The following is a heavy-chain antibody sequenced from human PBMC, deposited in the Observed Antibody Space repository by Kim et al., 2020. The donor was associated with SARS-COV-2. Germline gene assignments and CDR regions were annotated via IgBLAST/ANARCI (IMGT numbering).Heavy chain of an antibody. CDR1: GFTFSSYG. J-gene: IGHJ4*02. CDR2: ISYDGSNK. CDR3: AKGLWGSGTLY. Sequence: GGSLRLSCAASGFTFSSYGMHWVRQAPGKGLEWVAVISYDGSNKYYADSVKGRFTISRDNSKNTLYLQMNSLRAEDTAVYYCAKGLWGSGTLYWGQGTLVTVSS. D-gene: IGHD2-21*01. V-gene: IGHV3-30*18.